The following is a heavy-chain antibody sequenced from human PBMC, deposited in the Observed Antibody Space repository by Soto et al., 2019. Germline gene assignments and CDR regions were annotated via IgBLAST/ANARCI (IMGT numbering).Heavy chain of an antibody. CDR3: ARIGVVPAAYYYYYMDV. J-gene: IGHJ6*03. V-gene: IGHV4-31*03. CDR2: IYYSGST. Sequence: SETLSLTCTVSGGSISSGGYYWSWIRQHPGKGLEWIGYIYYSGSTYYNPSLKSRVTISVDTSKNQFSLKLSSVTAADTAVYYCARIGVVPAAYYYYYMDVWGKGTTVT. D-gene: IGHD2-2*01. CDR1: GGSISSGGYY.